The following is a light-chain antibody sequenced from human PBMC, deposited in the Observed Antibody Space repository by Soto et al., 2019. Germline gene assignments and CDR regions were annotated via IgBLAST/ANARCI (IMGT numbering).Light chain of an antibody. CDR1: SSDIGGYNY. CDR3: GSYTSTSTLYV. J-gene: IGLJ1*01. Sequence: QSALTEPAAVSGSPGQSITISCTVTSSDIGGYNYVSWYQQHPGKAPKLMINEVSRRPSGVSNRLSGSRSGNRASLTISGLQAEDEADYFCGSYTSTSTLYVFGSGTKLTVL. CDR2: EVS. V-gene: IGLV2-14*01.